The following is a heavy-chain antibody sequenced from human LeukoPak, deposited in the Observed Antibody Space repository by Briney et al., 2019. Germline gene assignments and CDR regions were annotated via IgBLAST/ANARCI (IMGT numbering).Heavy chain of an antibody. CDR1: GFTFSDHY. D-gene: IGHD3-16*01. V-gene: IGHV3-72*01. CDR3: GGVRGGGAFDI. Sequence: GGSLRLSCAASGFTFSDHYMAWVRQAPGKGLGWVGRIRNKANSYTTDFAASVKGRFSISRDDSKNSLYLQLNSLKTEGTAVYDGGGVRGGGAFDIWGQGTMVIVSS. CDR2: IRNKANSYTT. J-gene: IGHJ3*02.